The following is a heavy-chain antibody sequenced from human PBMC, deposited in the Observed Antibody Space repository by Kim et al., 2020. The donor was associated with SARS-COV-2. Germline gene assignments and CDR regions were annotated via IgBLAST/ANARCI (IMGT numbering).Heavy chain of an antibody. CDR1: GYTFTSYA. V-gene: IGHV1-3*01. CDR3: ARKPSPGLYYYYGMDV. CDR2: INAGNGNT. J-gene: IGHJ6*02. Sequence: ASVKVSCKASGYTFTSYAMHWVRQAPGQRLEWMGWINAGNGNTKYSQKFQGRVTITRDTSASTAYMELSSLRSEDTAVYYCARKPSPGLYYYYGMDVWGQGTTVTVSS.